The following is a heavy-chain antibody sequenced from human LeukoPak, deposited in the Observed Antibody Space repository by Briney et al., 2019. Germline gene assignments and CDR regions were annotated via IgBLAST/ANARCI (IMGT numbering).Heavy chain of an antibody. CDR3: AKDESIAARPDAFDI. J-gene: IGHJ3*02. Sequence: KFEGRVTMTTDTSTNTVYMDLRSLRSDDTAVYYCAKDESIAARPDAFDIWGQGTMVTVSS. D-gene: IGHD6-6*01. V-gene: IGHV1-18*01.